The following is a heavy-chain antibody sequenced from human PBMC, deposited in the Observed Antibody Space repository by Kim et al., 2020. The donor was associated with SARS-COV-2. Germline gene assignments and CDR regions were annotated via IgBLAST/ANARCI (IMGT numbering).Heavy chain of an antibody. Sequence: PSLKSRVTISVDKSKTPFSLKLSSVTAADTAVYYCARDLGIAVAGTGIDYWGQGTLVTVSS. J-gene: IGHJ4*02. D-gene: IGHD6-19*01. V-gene: IGHV4-4*02. CDR3: ARDLGIAVAGTGIDY.